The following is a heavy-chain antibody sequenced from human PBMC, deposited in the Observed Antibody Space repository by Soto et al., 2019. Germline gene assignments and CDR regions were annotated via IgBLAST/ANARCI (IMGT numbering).Heavy chain of an antibody. CDR2: IVVGSGNT. Sequence: ASVKVSCKASGFTFTSSAVQWVRQARGQRLEWIGWIVVGSGNTNYAQKFQERVTITRDMSTSTAYMELSSLRSEDTAVYYCAAGAPDYYDSSGYYSDFDYWGQGTLVTVSS. J-gene: IGHJ4*02. CDR3: AAGAPDYYDSSGYYSDFDY. CDR1: GFTFTSSA. V-gene: IGHV1-58*01. D-gene: IGHD3-22*01.